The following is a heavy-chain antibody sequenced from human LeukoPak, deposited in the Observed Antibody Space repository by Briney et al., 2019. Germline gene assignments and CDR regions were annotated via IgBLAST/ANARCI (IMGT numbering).Heavy chain of an antibody. J-gene: IGHJ6*02. V-gene: IGHV3-7*01. CDR3: ARGRNLAV. CDR2: IKEDGSEK. Sequence: PGGSLRLSCAASGFTFSSYWMSWVRQAPGKGLEWVANIKEDGSEKYYVDSVKGRFTISRDNAKKSLFLQMNSLRVEDTAVYYCARGRNLAVRGQGTTVTVSS. CDR1: GFTFSSYW.